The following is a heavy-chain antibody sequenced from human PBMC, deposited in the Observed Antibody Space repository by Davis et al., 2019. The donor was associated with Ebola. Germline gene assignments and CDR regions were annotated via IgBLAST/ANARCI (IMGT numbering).Heavy chain of an antibody. CDR1: GFTFSSYG. CDR3: AKRGLGPNRPFDY. D-gene: IGHD1-26*01. J-gene: IGHJ4*02. Sequence: GGSLRLSRATSGFTFSSYGMHWVRQAPGKGLEWLSYISSSSLTTYSADSVKGRFTISRDNSKNTLYLQMNSLRAEDTAVYYCAKRGLGPNRPFDYWGQGTLVTVSS. CDR2: ISSSSLTT. V-gene: IGHV3-48*01.